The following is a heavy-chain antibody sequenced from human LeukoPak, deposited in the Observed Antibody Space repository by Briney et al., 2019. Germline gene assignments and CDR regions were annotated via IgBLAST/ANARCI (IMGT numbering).Heavy chain of an antibody. V-gene: IGHV3-33*01. Sequence: GSLRLSCAASGFTFISYGMHWVRQAPGKGLEWVAVIWYDGSNKYYADSVKGRFTISRDNSKNTLYLQMNSLRAEDTAVYYCARVLAVAGNPYYYGMDVWGKGTAVTVSS. CDR1: GFTFISYG. J-gene: IGHJ6*04. CDR3: ARVLAVAGNPYYYGMDV. D-gene: IGHD6-19*01. CDR2: IWYDGSNK.